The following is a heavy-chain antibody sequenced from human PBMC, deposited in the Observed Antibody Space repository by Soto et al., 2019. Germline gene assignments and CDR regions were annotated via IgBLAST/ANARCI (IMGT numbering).Heavy chain of an antibody. CDR3: AKEGGGSPSYYYYYYMDV. Sequence: QVQLVESGGGVVQPGRSLRLSCAASGFTFSSYGMHWVRQAPGKGLEWVAVISYDGSNKYYADSVKGRFIISRDNSKNTLYLQMNSLRAEDTAVYYCAKEGGGSPSYYYYYYMDVWGKGTTVTVSS. J-gene: IGHJ6*03. CDR1: GFTFSSYG. V-gene: IGHV3-30*18. D-gene: IGHD2-15*01. CDR2: ISYDGSNK.